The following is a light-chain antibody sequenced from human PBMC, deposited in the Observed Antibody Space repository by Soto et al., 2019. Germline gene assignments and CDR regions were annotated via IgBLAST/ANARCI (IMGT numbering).Light chain of an antibody. CDR3: QQSSNWPPIT. CDR1: ESFLYSSNNKNY. V-gene: IGKV4-1*01. Sequence: DIVMTQSPGSLALSLGERATINCKSSESFLYSSNNKNYLAWYQQKPGQPPKLIXYWAYTRESGVPDRFSGSGSGTDFTLTISSLQAEDVAVYYCQQSSNWPPITFGQGTRLEIK. J-gene: IGKJ5*01. CDR2: WAY.